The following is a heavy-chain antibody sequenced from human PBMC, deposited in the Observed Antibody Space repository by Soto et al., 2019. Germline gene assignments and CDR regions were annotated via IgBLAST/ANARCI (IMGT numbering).Heavy chain of an antibody. V-gene: IGHV3-66*01. Sequence: GGSLRLSCAASGFTVSSNYMSWVRQAPGKGLEWVSVIYCGGSTYYADSVKGRFTISRDNSKNTLYLQMNSLRAEDTAVYYCARSYGDYEEYYYYYYMDVWGKGTTVTVSS. CDR2: IYCGGST. J-gene: IGHJ6*03. D-gene: IGHD4-17*01. CDR3: ARSYGDYEEYYYYYYMDV. CDR1: GFTVSSNY.